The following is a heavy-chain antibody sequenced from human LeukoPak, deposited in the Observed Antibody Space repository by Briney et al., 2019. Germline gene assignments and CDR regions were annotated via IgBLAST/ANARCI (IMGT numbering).Heavy chain of an antibody. Sequence: PSETLSLTCTVSGGSISNSSYYWSRIRQPPGKGLEWIGSIYFSGSTYYNPSLKSRVTISVDTSKDQFSLKLSSVTAADTAVYYCARRPARGWFDPWGQGTLVTVSS. J-gene: IGHJ5*02. CDR1: GGSISNSSYY. D-gene: IGHD3-10*01. V-gene: IGHV4-39*01. CDR2: IYFSGST. CDR3: ARRPARGWFDP.